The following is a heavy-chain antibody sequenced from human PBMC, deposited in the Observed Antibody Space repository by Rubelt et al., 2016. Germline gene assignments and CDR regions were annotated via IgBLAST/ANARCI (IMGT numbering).Heavy chain of an antibody. CDR1: GGSIGTYF. Sequence: QLQLQESGPGLVKPSETLSLTCTVSGGSIGTYFWSRIRQSPGKGLEWIGTLYHSGRTYYNPSLTSQVTISVDTPKNQHPRMVRSVTAADTAVDYCARQGYSSGWYEQVTDYWGQGSLVIVSS. J-gene: IGHJ4*02. CDR2: LYHSGRT. D-gene: IGHD6-19*01. V-gene: IGHV4-59*04. CDR3: ARQGYSSGWYEQVTDY.